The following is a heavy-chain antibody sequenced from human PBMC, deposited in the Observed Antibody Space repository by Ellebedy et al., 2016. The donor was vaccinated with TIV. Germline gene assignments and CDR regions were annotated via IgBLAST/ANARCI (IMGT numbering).Heavy chain of an antibody. CDR3: ASCSSTSCYHYYYGMDV. Sequence: ASVKVSCXASGYTFTGYYMHWVRQAPGQGLEWMGWISAYNGNTNYAQKLQGRVTMTTDTSTSTAYMELRSLRSDDTAVYYCASCSSTSCYHYYYGMDVWGQGTTVTVSS. CDR2: ISAYNGNT. CDR1: GYTFTGYY. V-gene: IGHV1-18*04. D-gene: IGHD2-2*01. J-gene: IGHJ6*02.